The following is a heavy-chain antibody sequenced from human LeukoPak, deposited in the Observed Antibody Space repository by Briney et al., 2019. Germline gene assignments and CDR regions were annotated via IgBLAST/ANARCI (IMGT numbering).Heavy chain of an antibody. CDR1: GGSIGTYY. Sequence: PSETLSLTCTVSGGSIGTYYWSWIRQPAGKGLEWIGRIHTSGSTNYNPSLRSRVTMSGDTSKNQFSLKLSSVTAADTAVYYCARDTKYYYDSSGYYYADAFDIWGQGTMVTVSS. CDR2: IHTSGST. CDR3: ARDTKYYYDSSGYYYADAFDI. D-gene: IGHD3-22*01. V-gene: IGHV4-4*07. J-gene: IGHJ3*02.